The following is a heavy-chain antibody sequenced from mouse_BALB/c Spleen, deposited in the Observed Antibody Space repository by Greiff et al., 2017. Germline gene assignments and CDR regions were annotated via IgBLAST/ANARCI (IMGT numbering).Heavy chain of an antibody. CDR2: ISSGSSTI. Sequence: EVNVVESGGGLVQPGGSRKLSCAASGFTFSSFGMHWVRQAPEKGLEWVAYISSGSSTIYYADTVKGRFTISRDNPKNTLFLQMTSLRSEDTAMYYCARSADGYLFAYWGQGTLVTVSA. D-gene: IGHD2-3*01. CDR1: GFTFSSFG. J-gene: IGHJ3*01. V-gene: IGHV5-17*02. CDR3: ARSADGYLFAY.